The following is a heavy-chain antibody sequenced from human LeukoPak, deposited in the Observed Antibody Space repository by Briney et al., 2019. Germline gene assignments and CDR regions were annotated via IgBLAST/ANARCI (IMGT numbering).Heavy chain of an antibody. CDR1: GFTFSNYG. CDR2: TRYDGSEK. V-gene: IGHV3-33*01. D-gene: IGHD3-16*02. J-gene: IGHJ5*02. Sequence: GGSLRLSCAASGFTFSNYGMHWVRQAPGKGLEWVAVTRYDGSEKYYADSVKGRFTISRDNSKNTLNLQMNSLRAEDTAVYYCARDRSLRWFDPWGQGTLVTVSS. CDR3: ARDRSLRWFDP.